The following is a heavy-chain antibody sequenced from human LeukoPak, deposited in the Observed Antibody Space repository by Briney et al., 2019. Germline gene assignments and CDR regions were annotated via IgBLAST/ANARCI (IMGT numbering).Heavy chain of an antibody. CDR3: ARDGSAPGLYFDS. D-gene: IGHD6-13*01. Sequence: PGGSLRLSCAVSGFTVSNAWMNWVRQAPGKGLEWVASIKQDGSEKYYVDSVKGRLTISRDNAKNSLYLQMNSLRVEDTAVYYCARDGSAPGLYFDSWGQGTLVTVSS. V-gene: IGHV3-7*01. CDR1: GFTVSNAW. J-gene: IGHJ4*02. CDR2: IKQDGSEK.